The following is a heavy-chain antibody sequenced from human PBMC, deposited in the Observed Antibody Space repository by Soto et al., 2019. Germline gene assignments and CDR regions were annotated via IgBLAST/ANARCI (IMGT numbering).Heavy chain of an antibody. CDR1: GGSISSYY. CDR3: ARVGYYDSSGYYYFDY. D-gene: IGHD3-22*01. CDR2: IYHSGST. Sequence: QVQLQESGPGLVKPSETLSLTCTVSGGSISSYYWSWIRQPPGKGLEWIGYIYHSGSTNYNPSLKSRVTISVDTSKNQFSLKLTSVTAAVTAVYYCARVGYYDSSGYYYFDYWGQGTLVTVSS. V-gene: IGHV4-59*01. J-gene: IGHJ4*02.